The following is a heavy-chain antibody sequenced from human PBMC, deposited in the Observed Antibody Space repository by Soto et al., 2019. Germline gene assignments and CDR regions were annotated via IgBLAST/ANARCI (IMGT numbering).Heavy chain of an antibody. Sequence: GGSLRLSCAASGFTFSSYAMSWVRQAPGKGLEWVSAISGSGGSTYYADSVKGRFTISRDNSKNTLYLQMNSLRAEDTAVYYCAKAGGLSIAARYYYYMDVWGKGTTVTVSS. V-gene: IGHV3-23*01. CDR3: AKAGGLSIAARYYYYMDV. CDR2: ISGSGGST. CDR1: GFTFSSYA. J-gene: IGHJ6*03. D-gene: IGHD6-6*01.